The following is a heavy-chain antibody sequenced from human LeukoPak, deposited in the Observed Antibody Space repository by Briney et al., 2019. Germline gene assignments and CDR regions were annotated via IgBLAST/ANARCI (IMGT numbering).Heavy chain of an antibody. V-gene: IGHV1-24*01. D-gene: IGHD1-26*01. CDR3: ATAGLIVGAHFDY. CDR2: FDPEDGET. J-gene: IGHJ4*02. CDR1: GYTLTELS. Sequence: ASVKVSCKVSGYTLTELSIHWVRQAPGKGLEWMGGFDPEDGETIYAQKFQGRVTMTEDTSTDTAYMELSSLRSEDTAVYYCATAGLIVGAHFDYWGQGTLVTVSS.